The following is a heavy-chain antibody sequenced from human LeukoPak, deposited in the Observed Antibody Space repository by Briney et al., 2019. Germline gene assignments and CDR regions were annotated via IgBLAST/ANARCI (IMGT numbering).Heavy chain of an antibody. CDR2: IYYSGST. J-gene: IGHJ4*02. D-gene: IGHD1-7*01. Sequence: PSQTLSLTCTVSGGSISSGGYYWSWIRQHPGKGLEWIGYIYYSGSTYYNPSLKSRVTISVDTPKKQFSLKLSSVTAADTAVYYCAGRNYDLYYFDYWGQGTLVTVSS. CDR1: GGSISSGGYY. V-gene: IGHV4-31*03. CDR3: AGRNYDLYYFDY.